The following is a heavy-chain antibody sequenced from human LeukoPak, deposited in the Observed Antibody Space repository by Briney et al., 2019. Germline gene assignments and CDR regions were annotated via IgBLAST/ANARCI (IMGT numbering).Heavy chain of an antibody. J-gene: IGHJ3*02. CDR3: AREEGYSSGFDAFDI. CDR1: GGTFSSYA. V-gene: IGHV1-18*01. D-gene: IGHD6-19*01. CDR2: ISAYNGNT. Sequence: ASVKVSCKASGGTFSSYAISWVRQAPGQGLEWMGWISAYNGNTNYAQKLQGRVTMTTDTSTSTAYIELRSLRSDDTAVYYCAREEGYSSGFDAFDIWGQGTMVTVSS.